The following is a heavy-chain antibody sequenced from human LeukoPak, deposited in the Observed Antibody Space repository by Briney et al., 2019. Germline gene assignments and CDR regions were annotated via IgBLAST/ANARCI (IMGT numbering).Heavy chain of an antibody. CDR2: IYSGDST. CDR1: GFTVSSNY. D-gene: IGHD6-13*01. V-gene: IGHV3-53*01. J-gene: IGHJ4*02. Sequence: GTLRLSCAASGFTVSSNYMSWVRQAPGKGLEWVSVIYSGDSTYYADSVKGRFTISRDNSKNTLYLQMNSLRAEDTAVYYCARSLSGLYSSSWYYFDYWGQGTLVTASS. CDR3: ARSLSGLYSSSWYYFDY.